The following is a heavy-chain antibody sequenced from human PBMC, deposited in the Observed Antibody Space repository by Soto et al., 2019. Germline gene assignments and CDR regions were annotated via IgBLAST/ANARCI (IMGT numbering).Heavy chain of an antibody. CDR1: GGSISSPNFY. CDR2: IYYNGTT. J-gene: IGHJ4*02. CDR3: AREPRLLIWFGELHD. Sequence: PSETLSLTCTVSGGSISSPNFYWSWIRQHPGKGLEWIGHIYYNGTTYYNPTLKSRVSISVETSKNQFSLKLSSVTAADRAGHECAREPRLLIWFGELHDCGRGNLATASS. D-gene: IGHD3-10*01. V-gene: IGHV4-31*03.